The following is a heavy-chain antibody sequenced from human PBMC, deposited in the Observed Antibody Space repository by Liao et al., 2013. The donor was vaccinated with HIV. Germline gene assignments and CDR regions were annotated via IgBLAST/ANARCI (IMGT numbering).Heavy chain of an antibody. Sequence: QLQLQESGPGLVKPSETLSLICTVSGGSISSSSYYWGWIRQPPGKGLEWIGSIYYSGSTYYNPSLKSRVTISVDTSKNQFSLKLSSVTAADTAVYYCARESPEMATMNWGQGTLVTVSS. J-gene: IGHJ4*02. CDR1: GGSISSSSYY. V-gene: IGHV4-39*07. CDR3: ARESPEMATMN. CDR2: IYYSGST. D-gene: IGHD5-24*01.